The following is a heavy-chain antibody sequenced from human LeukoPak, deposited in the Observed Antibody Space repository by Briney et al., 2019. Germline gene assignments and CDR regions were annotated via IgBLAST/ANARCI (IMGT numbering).Heavy chain of an antibody. CDR2: INPSGGGT. J-gene: IGHJ3*02. V-gene: IGHV1-46*01. Sequence: GASVKVSCKASGYTFTSYYMHWVRQAPGQGLEWMGIINPSGGGTSYAQKFQGRLTMTRDTSTTTVYMELSSLRAEDTAVYYCAKDLRRITMIVVTHDAFDIWGQGTMVTVSS. CDR3: AKDLRRITMIVVTHDAFDI. D-gene: IGHD3-22*01. CDR1: GYTFTSYY.